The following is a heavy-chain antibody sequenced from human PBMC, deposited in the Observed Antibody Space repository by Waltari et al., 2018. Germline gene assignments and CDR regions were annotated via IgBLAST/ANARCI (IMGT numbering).Heavy chain of an antibody. CDR3: ARRVDYDFWSGYYGLYFDY. V-gene: IGHV4-38-2*01. CDR1: GYSISSGYY. Sequence: QVQLQESGPGLVKPSETLSLTCAVSGYSISSGYYWGWIRQPPGKGLEWIGSIYHSGSTYYNPSLKSRVTISVDTSKNQFSLKLSSVTAADTAVYYCARRVDYDFWSGYYGLYFDYWGQGTLVTVSS. J-gene: IGHJ4*02. D-gene: IGHD3-3*01. CDR2: IYHSGST.